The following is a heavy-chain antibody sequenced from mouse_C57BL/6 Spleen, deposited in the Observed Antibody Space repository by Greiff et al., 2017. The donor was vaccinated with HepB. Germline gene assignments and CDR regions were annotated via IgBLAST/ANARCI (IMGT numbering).Heavy chain of an antibody. CDR1: GYSITSGYD. CDR3: ARERDYDGYYFDY. CDR2: ISYSGST. Sequence: EVHLVESGPGMVKPSQSLSLTCTVTGYSITSGYDWHWIRHFPGNKLEWMGYISYSGSTNYNPSLKSRISITHDTSKNHFFLKLNSVTTEDTATYYCARERDYDGYYFDYWGQGTTLTVSS. J-gene: IGHJ2*01. D-gene: IGHD2-4*01. V-gene: IGHV3-1*01.